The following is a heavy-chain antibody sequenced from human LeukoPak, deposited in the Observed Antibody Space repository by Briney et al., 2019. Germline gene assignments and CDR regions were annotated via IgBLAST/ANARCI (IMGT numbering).Heavy chain of an antibody. CDR3: VRESEYYFDHSASFDY. Sequence: GRSLRLSCAASGFTITAYLIHWVRQAPGKGLEWVAVMSSDGNAMFYADSVKGRFTISRDNSKNTLYLQMNSLRAEDTAVYYCVRESEYYFDHSASFDYWGQGTLVTVSS. CDR2: MSSDGNAM. D-gene: IGHD3-22*01. J-gene: IGHJ4*02. CDR1: GFTITAYL. V-gene: IGHV3-30-3*01.